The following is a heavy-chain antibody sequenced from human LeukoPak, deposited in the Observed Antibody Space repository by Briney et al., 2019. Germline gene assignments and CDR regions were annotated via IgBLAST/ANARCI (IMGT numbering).Heavy chain of an antibody. CDR3: ARSTIFGVVPYYYYMDV. J-gene: IGHJ6*03. CDR1: GGTFSSYA. Sequence: SVKVSCKASGGTFSSYAISWVRQAPGQGLEWMGGIIPIFGTANYAQKFQGRVTITADESTSTAYMELSSLGSEDTAVYYCARSTIFGVVPYYYYMDVWGKGTTVTVSS. V-gene: IGHV1-69*13. D-gene: IGHD3-3*01. CDR2: IIPIFGTA.